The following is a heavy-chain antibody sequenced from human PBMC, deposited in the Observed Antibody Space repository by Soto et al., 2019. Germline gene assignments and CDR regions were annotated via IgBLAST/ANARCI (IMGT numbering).Heavy chain of an antibody. D-gene: IGHD3-10*01. CDR3: AKARDYYGSGSYYGNDAFDI. Sequence: QVQLVESGGGVVQPGRSLRLSCAASGFTFSSYGMHWVRQAPGKGLEWGAVISYDGSNKYYADSVKGRFTISRDNSKNTLYLQMNSLRAEDTAVYYCAKARDYYGSGSYYGNDAFDIWGQGTMVTVSS. J-gene: IGHJ3*02. CDR2: ISYDGSNK. CDR1: GFTFSSYG. V-gene: IGHV3-30*18.